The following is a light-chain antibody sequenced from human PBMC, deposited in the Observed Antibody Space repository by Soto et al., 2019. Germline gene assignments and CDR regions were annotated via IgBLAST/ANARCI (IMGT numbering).Light chain of an antibody. CDR3: GTWDSSLSAYV. CDR2: DNN. Sequence: TQPPSVSAAPGQKATISCSGSSSNIGNNYVSWYQQLPGTAPKLLIYDNNKRPSGIPDRFSGSKSGTSATLGITGLQTGDEADYYCGTWDSSLSAYVFGTGTKVTVL. J-gene: IGLJ1*01. CDR1: SSNIGNNY. V-gene: IGLV1-51*01.